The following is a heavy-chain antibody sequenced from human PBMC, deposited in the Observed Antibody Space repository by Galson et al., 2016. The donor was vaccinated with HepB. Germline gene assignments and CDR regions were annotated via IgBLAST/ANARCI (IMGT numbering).Heavy chain of an antibody. CDR1: GLIFDSDG. Sequence: SLRLSCAGSGLIFDSDGISWVRQAPGKGLEWVSAIRHRGGSTHFGDSARGRFTVPRDDAKNTLHLQMNSLRAEDTAVYYCARGLGGGDDYWGQGTLVTVSS. J-gene: IGHJ4*02. CDR3: ARGLGGGDDY. CDR2: IRHRGGST. V-gene: IGHV3-23*02. D-gene: IGHD2-21*01.